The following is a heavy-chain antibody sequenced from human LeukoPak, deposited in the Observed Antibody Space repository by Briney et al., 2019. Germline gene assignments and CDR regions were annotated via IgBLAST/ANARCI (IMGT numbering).Heavy chain of an antibody. Sequence: ASVKVSCKASGYTFTSYGISWVRQAPGQGLEWMGWISAYNGNTNYAQKLQGRVTMTTDTSTSTAYMELRSLRSEDTAVYYCARDQSYYYDSSGLNWFDPWGQGTLVTVSS. J-gene: IGHJ5*02. CDR1: GYTFTSYG. D-gene: IGHD3-22*01. CDR2: ISAYNGNT. CDR3: ARDQSYYYDSSGLNWFDP. V-gene: IGHV1-18*01.